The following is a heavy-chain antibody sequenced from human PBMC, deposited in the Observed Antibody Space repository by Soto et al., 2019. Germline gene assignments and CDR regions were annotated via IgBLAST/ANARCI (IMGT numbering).Heavy chain of an antibody. CDR2: INTGNGNT. V-gene: IGHV1-3*04. Sequence: ASVKVSCKASGYTFTSYAMHWVRQAPGQRLEWMGWINTGNGNTKYSQNFQGRVTITRDTSASTAYLELSSLRSEDTAVYYCARDPRYYDILTGYSSHYFDYWGQGILVTVSS. CDR3: ARDPRYYDILTGYSSHYFDY. CDR1: GYTFTSYA. D-gene: IGHD3-9*01. J-gene: IGHJ4*02.